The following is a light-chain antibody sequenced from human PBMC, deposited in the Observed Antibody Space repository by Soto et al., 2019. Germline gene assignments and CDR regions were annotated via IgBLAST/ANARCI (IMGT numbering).Light chain of an antibody. V-gene: IGLV2-14*01. CDR3: TSYTTSSTRV. CDR1: SSDVGGYNY. J-gene: IGLJ3*02. CDR2: EVT. Sequence: QSALTQPASVSGSPGQSITISCTGTSSDVGGYNYVSWYQQYPGKAPKVIIYEVTNRPSGVSTRFSGSKSGNTASLTISGLQDEDEADYYCTSYTTSSTRVFGGGTKLTVL.